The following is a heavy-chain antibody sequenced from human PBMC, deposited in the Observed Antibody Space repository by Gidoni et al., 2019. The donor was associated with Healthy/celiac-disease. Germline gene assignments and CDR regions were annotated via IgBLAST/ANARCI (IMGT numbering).Heavy chain of an antibody. J-gene: IGHJ4*02. D-gene: IGHD2-15*01. CDR2: INHSGST. V-gene: IGHV4-34*01. Sequence: QVQLQQWGAGLLKPSETLSLTCAVYGGSFSGYYWSWIRQPPGKGLEWIGEINHSGSTNYNPSLKSRVTISVDTSKNQFSLKLSSVTAADTAVYYCALLSGRGEDYWGQGTLVTVSS. CDR1: GGSFSGYY. CDR3: ALLSGRGEDY.